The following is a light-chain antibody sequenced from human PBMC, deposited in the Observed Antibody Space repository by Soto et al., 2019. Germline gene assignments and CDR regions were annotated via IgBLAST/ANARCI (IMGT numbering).Light chain of an antibody. CDR2: DAS. V-gene: IGKV1-33*01. CDR1: QIIRSF. CDR3: QQYDNLPYT. Sequence: IQMTQSPSSLSASVGDRVTITCQASQIIRSFLNWYQQKPGKAPKLLIYDASNLETGVPTRFSGSGSGTHFILTINSLQPEDVATYYCQQYDNLPYTFGQGTKLEI. J-gene: IGKJ2*01.